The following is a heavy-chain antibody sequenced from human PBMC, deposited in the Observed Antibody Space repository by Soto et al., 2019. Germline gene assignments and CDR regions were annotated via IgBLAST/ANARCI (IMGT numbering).Heavy chain of an antibody. CDR3: ARSITFDWLFFDY. Sequence: SETLSLTCTVSGASINRNNWWSWVRQAPGKGLEWIGEIYHSGSTNYNPSLKSRVTISVDKSKDQFSLKLSSVTAADTAVYYCARSITFDWLFFDYWGQGTLVTVSS. J-gene: IGHJ4*02. D-gene: IGHD3-9*01. CDR1: GASINRNNW. CDR2: IYHSGST. V-gene: IGHV4-4*02.